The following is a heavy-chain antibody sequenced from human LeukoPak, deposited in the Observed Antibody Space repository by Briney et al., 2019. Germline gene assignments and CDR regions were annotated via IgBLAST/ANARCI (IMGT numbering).Heavy chain of an antibody. CDR2: VYYTGDT. Sequence: SGTLSLTCTVSGGSIITSDYYWGWIRQPPGKGLEWIGTVYYTGDTYYNPSLKSRVIISVDTSQNHFSLKLSSVTAADTAVYYCAAIIALADTYDGFDVWGQGTMVTVSS. CDR3: AAIIALADTYDGFDV. CDR1: GGSIITSDYY. V-gene: IGHV4-39*07. D-gene: IGHD6-19*01. J-gene: IGHJ3*01.